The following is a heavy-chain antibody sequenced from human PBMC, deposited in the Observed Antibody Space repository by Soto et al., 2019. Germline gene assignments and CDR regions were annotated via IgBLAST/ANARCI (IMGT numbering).Heavy chain of an antibody. Sequence: EVQLVESGGGLVQPGGSLRLSCAASGFTFSSYGMTWVRQAPGRGREGVANIKQDGSEKNYGDSVKGRFTISRDNAKNSLYLQMNSLRAEDTAVYYCATDYCSGGSCYSDDAFDIWGQGTMVTVSS. CDR1: GFTFSSYG. D-gene: IGHD2-15*01. V-gene: IGHV3-7*04. CDR3: ATDYCSGGSCYSDDAFDI. CDR2: IKQDGSEK. J-gene: IGHJ3*02.